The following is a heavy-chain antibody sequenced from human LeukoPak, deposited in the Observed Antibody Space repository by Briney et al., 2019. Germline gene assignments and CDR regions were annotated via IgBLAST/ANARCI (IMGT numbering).Heavy chain of an antibody. CDR3: ASPGTSDAFDT. J-gene: IGHJ3*02. D-gene: IGHD1-26*01. CDR2: ISSSSSYI. Sequence: GGSLRLSCAASGFTFSSYSMNWVRQAPGKGLEWVSSISSSSSYIYYADSVKGRFTISRDNAKNSLYLQMSSLRAEDTAVYYCASPGTSDAFDTWGQGTMVTVSS. CDR1: GFTFSSYS. V-gene: IGHV3-21*01.